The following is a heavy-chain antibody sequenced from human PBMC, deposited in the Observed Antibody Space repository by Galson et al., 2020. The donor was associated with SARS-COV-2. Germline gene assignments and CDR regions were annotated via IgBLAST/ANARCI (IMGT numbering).Heavy chain of an antibody. CDR3: ASLSVIVGATIEGGSQPINDY. J-gene: IGHJ4*02. CDR1: GGTFSSYA. V-gene: IGHV1-69*04. CDR2: IIPILGIA. Sequence: ASVKVSCKASGGTFSSYAISWVRQAPGQGLEWMGRIIPILGIANYAQKFQGRVTITADKSTSTAYMELSSLRSEDTAVYYCASLSVIVGATIEGGSQPINDYWGQGTLVTVSS. D-gene: IGHD1-26*01.